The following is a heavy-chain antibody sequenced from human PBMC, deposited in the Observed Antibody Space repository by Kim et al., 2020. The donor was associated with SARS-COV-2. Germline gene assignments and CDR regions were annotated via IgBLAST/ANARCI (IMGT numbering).Heavy chain of an antibody. CDR3: ARDRVVVAANYYGMDV. CDR2: IYTSGST. D-gene: IGHD2-15*01. J-gene: IGHJ6*02. V-gene: IGHV4-61*02. Sequence: SETLSLTCTVSGGSISSGSYYWSWIRQPAGKGLEWIGRIYTSGSTNYNPSLKSRVTISVDTSKNQFSLKLSSVTAADTAVYYCARDRVVVAANYYGMDVWGQGTTVTVSS. CDR1: GGSISSGSYY.